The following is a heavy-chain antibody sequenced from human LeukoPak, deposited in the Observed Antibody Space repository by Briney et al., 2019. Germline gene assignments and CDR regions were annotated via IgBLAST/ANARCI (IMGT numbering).Heavy chain of an antibody. J-gene: IGHJ6*03. CDR1: GDSMTSSSYE. V-gene: IGHV4-39*07. Sequence: PSETLSLTCKVSGDSMTSSSYEWAWIRQTPGKGLEWIGTISYSGSTDYNPSLKSRVTISVDTSKDQFSLNLSSVTAADTAVYYCARVERGYSSSNIGRPVYYYYMDVWGKGTTVTISS. D-gene: IGHD6-19*01. CDR2: ISYSGST. CDR3: ARVERGYSSSNIGRPVYYYYMDV.